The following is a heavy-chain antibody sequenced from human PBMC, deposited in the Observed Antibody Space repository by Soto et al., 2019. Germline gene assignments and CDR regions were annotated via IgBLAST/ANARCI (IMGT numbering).Heavy chain of an antibody. D-gene: IGHD4-17*01. CDR1: GGTFISYA. CDR2: IIPIFGTA. J-gene: IGHJ5*02. V-gene: IGHV1-69*13. CDR3: ARRRAIDYRNWFDP. Sequence: GASVKVSCKASGGTFISYAISWVRQAPGQGLEWMGGIIPIFGTANYAQKFQGRVTITADESTSTAYMELSSLRSEDTAVYYCARRRAIDYRNWFDPWGQGTLVTVSS.